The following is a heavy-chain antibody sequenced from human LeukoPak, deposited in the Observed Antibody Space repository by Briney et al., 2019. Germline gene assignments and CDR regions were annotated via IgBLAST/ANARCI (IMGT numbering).Heavy chain of an antibody. Sequence: SETLSLTCTVSGGSISSYYWSWIRQPPGKGLEWIGYIYFSGSTNYNPSLKSRVTISVDTSKNQFSLKLSSLTAADTAVYYCARDLLAGVTISDYWGQGTLVTVSS. D-gene: IGHD3-10*01. V-gene: IGHV4-59*12. CDR2: IYFSGST. CDR1: GGSISSYY. J-gene: IGHJ4*02. CDR3: ARDLLAGVTISDY.